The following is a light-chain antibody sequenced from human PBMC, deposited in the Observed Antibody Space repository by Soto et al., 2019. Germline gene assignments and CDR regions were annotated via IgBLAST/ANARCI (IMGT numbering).Light chain of an antibody. CDR3: SSYAGSNNLV. V-gene: IGLV2-8*01. Sequence: QSVLTQPPSASGSPGQSVTMSCTGTSSDVGGYNYVSWYQQHPDKAPKLMIYEVSKRPSGVPDRFSASKSGNTASLTVSGLQTEDEADYYCSSYAGSNNLVFGGGTQLTVL. CDR2: EVS. J-gene: IGLJ2*01. CDR1: SSDVGGYNY.